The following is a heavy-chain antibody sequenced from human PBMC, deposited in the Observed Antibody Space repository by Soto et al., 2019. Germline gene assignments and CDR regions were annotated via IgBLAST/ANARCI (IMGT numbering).Heavy chain of an antibody. V-gene: IGHV4-4*07. J-gene: IGHJ4*02. Sequence: QVQLQESGPGLVKPSETLSLSCGVSGGSTSQYSWSWIRQPTGKGLEWIGRIYSGGSTNYNPSLESRVTMSVDTSKTKFSLKLSSVTAADTAVYYCARGPGGFGDFSLDYWGQGTLVTVSS. CDR3: ARGPGGFGDFSLDY. CDR2: IYSGGST. CDR1: GGSTSQYS. D-gene: IGHD3-10*01.